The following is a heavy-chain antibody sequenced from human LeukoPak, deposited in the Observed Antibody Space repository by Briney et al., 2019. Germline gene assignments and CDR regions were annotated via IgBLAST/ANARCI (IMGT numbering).Heavy chain of an antibody. D-gene: IGHD4-17*01. CDR3: ARPQHGDLYVFDI. CDR2: VDGDGSTT. J-gene: IGHJ3*02. V-gene: IGHV3-74*01. Sequence: PGGSLRLSCAASGFTFTSYWMHWVRQAPGKGLVWVSRVDGDGSTTTYADSVKGRFTISRDNAKNTLYLQMNSLRAEDTAVYYCARPQHGDLYVFDIWGKGTMVTVFS. CDR1: GFTFTSYW.